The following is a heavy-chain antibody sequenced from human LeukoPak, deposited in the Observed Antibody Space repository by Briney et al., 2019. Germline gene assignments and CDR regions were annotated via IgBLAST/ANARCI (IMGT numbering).Heavy chain of an antibody. V-gene: IGHV4-38-2*02. J-gene: IGHJ6*03. CDR3: AAASGSYYYYYMDV. Sequence: PSETLSLTCTVSGYSISSGYYWGWIRQPPGKGLEWIGSTYHSGSTYYNPSLKSRVTISVDTSKNQFSLKLSSVTAADTAVYYCAAASGSYYYYYMDVWGKGTTVTVSS. CDR1: GYSISSGYY. D-gene: IGHD1-26*01. CDR2: TYHSGST.